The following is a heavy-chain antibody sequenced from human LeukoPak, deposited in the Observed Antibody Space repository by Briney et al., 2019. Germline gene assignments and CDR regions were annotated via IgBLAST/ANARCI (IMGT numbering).Heavy chain of an antibody. CDR1: GYSISSVYY. J-gene: IGHJ5*02. CDR3: ARGGYDFWSRYNWFDP. CDR2: IYHSGNT. Sequence: SETLSLTCTVSGYSISSVYYWGWIRQPPGRGLEWIGSIYHSGNTYYNPSLKSRVTIPVDTSKNQFSLRLNSVTAADTAVYYCARGGYDFWSRYNWFDPWGQGTLVTVSS. V-gene: IGHV4-38-2*02. D-gene: IGHD3-3*01.